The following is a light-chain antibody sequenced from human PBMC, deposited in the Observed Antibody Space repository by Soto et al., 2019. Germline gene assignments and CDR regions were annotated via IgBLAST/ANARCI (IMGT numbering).Light chain of an antibody. CDR1: SGDIGSYNR. CDR3: SSYTNINTRACV. J-gene: IGLJ1*01. CDR2: EVT. V-gene: IGLV2-14*01. Sequence: QSVLTQPASVYGTPGQSITISCTGTSGDIGSYNRVSWYQQHPGKAPKLIIYEVTDRPSGVSNRVSGSKSGNTASLTISGLQAEDEAEYYCSSYTNINTRACVFGTGTKVTVL.